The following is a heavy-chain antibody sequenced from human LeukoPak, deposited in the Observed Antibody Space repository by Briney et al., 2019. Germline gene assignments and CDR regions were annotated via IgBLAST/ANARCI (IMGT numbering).Heavy chain of an antibody. CDR3: ARSDSGSYYYYYYGMDV. D-gene: IGHD1-26*01. Sequence: RXAPXXXLEWVSYISSSSSYTNYADSVKGRFTISRDNAKNSLYLQMNSLRAEDTAVYYCARSDSGSYYYYYYGMDVWGQGTTVTVSS. J-gene: IGHJ6*02. CDR2: ISSSSSYT. V-gene: IGHV3-11*06.